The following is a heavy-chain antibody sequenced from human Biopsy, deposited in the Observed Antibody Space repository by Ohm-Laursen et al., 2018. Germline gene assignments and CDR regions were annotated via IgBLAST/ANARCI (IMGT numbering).Heavy chain of an antibody. V-gene: IGHV1-24*01. D-gene: IGHD1-20*01. CDR2: FAPENGKT. Sequence: ATVKISCKVSGYTLTDLSMHWVRQAPGKGLEWMGGFAPENGKTIYAQKFQGRVTMTEDTSTDTAYMELSNLRSEDTAVYYCAGDINNWNVNYWGQGTLVSVSS. J-gene: IGHJ4*02. CDR1: GYTLTDLS. CDR3: AGDINNWNVNY.